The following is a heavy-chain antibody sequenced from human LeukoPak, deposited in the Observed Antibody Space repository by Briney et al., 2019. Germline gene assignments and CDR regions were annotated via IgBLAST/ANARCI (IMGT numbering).Heavy chain of an antibody. V-gene: IGHV1-69*05. Sequence: SVKVSCKASGGTFSSYAISWVRQAPGQGLEWMGGIIPIFGTANYAQKLQGRVTMTTDTSTSTAYMELRSLRSDDTAVYYCARVPPGNFDYWGQGTLVTVSS. CDR1: GGTFSSYA. CDR3: ARVPPGNFDY. CDR2: IIPIFGTA. J-gene: IGHJ4*02.